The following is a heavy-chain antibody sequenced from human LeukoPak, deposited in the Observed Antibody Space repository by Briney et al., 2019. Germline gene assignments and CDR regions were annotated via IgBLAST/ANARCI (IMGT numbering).Heavy chain of an antibody. CDR3: AKALESQTGAFDI. CDR1: GSTFTGYY. D-gene: IGHD3-9*01. V-gene: IGHV1-2*02. J-gene: IGHJ3*02. Sequence: ASVKVSCKASGSTFTGYYMHWVRQAPGQGLEWMGWIKPNSGGTNYAEKFQGRVTMTRDTSITTGYMELSRLKSDDTAVYYCAKALESQTGAFDIWGQGTMVTVSS. CDR2: IKPNSGGT.